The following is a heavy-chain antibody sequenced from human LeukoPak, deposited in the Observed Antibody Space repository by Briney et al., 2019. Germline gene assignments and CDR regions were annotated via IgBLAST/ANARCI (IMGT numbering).Heavy chain of an antibody. CDR3: ARAGYVLLWFGESRGGLDY. CDR2: INPNSGGT. CDR1: GYTFTGYY. D-gene: IGHD3-10*01. J-gene: IGHJ4*02. V-gene: IGHV1-2*04. Sequence: ASVKVSCKASGYTFTGYYMHWVRQAPGQGLEWMGWINPNSGGTNYAQKFQGWVTMTRDTSISTAYMELSRLRSDDTAVYYCARAGYVLLWFGESRGGLDYWGQGTLVTVSS.